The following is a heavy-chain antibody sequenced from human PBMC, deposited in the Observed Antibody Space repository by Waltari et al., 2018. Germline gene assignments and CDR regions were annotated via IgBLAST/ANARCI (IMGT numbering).Heavy chain of an antibody. CDR2: ISGSGGST. CDR1: GFTFSSYA. V-gene: IGHV3-23*04. D-gene: IGHD3-3*01. Sequence: EVQLVESGGGLVQPGGSLRLSCAASGFTFSSYAMSWVRQAPGKGLEWVSAISGSGGSTDYADSGKGRFTISRDKSKNTLYLQMNSLRAEDTAVYYCAKGTKDTIFGVDYYYYYGMDVWGQGTTVTVSS. CDR3: AKGTKDTIFGVDYYYYYGMDV. J-gene: IGHJ6*02.